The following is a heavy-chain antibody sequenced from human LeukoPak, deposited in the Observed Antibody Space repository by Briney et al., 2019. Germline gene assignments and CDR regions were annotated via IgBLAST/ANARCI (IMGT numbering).Heavy chain of an antibody. J-gene: IGHJ4*02. Sequence: GGSLRLSCAASRFTLSTYWMSWVRQAPGKGLEWVAHIKQDGSQEYYVDSVKGRFTISRDSAKNSLYLQMNSLRAEDTAVYYCSRGVPYXSWSGPHYSDYWGQGTLVTVSS. CDR2: IKQDGSQE. CDR1: RFTLSTYW. D-gene: IGHD3-3*01. CDR3: SRGVPYXSWSGPHYSDY. V-gene: IGHV3-7*01.